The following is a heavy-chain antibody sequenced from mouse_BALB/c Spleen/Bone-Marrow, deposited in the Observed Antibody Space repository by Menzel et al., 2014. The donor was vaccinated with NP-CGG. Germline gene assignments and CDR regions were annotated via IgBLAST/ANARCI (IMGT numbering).Heavy chain of an antibody. Sequence: QVQLQQSGAELMKPGASVKISCKATGYTFSSYWIEWVKQRPGHGLEWIGEILPGSGNTNYNEKFKGKATFTADTSSNTAFMHLSSLTSEDSTVYYCARENITTVVEMDYWGQGTSVTVSS. CDR2: ILPGSGNT. D-gene: IGHD1-1*01. J-gene: IGHJ4*01. CDR3: ARENITTVVEMDY. CDR1: GYTFSSYW. V-gene: IGHV1-9*01.